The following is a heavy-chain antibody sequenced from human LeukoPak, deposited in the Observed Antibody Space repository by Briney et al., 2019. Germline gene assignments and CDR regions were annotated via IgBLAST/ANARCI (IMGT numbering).Heavy chain of an antibody. D-gene: IGHD3-22*01. J-gene: IGHJ3*02. V-gene: IGHV3-23*01. CDR1: GFTFSSYA. CDR2: ISGSGGST. CDR3: AKVSSYDSSGYDAFDI. Sequence: GGSLRLSCAASGFTFSSYAMSWVRQAPGKGLEWVSAISGSGGSTYYADSVKGRFTISRDNSKNTLYLQMNSLRAEDTAVYYCAKVSSYDSSGYDAFDIRGQGTMVTVSS.